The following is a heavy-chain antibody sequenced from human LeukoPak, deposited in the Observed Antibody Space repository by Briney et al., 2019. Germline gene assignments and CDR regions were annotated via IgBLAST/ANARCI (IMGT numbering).Heavy chain of an antibody. V-gene: IGHV3-30-3*01. J-gene: IGHJ4*02. CDR2: ISYDGSNK. D-gene: IGHD3-10*01. CDR3: ARAGVLLWFAQDY. CDR1: GFTFSSYA. Sequence: PGGSLRLSCAASGFTFSSYAMHWVRQAPGKGLEWVAVISYDGSNKYYADSVKGRFTISRDNSKNTLDLQMNSLRAEDTAVYYCARAGVLLWFAQDYWGQGTLVTVSS.